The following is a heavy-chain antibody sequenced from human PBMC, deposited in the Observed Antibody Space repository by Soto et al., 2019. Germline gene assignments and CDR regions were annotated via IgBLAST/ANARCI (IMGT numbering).Heavy chain of an antibody. D-gene: IGHD3-9*01. CDR3: ARLVSGYDILTGPPYYYGMDV. CDR1: GYSFTSYW. V-gene: IGHV5-10-1*01. Sequence: GESLKISCKDSGYSFTSYWISWVRQMPGKGLEWMGRIDPSDSYTNYSPSFQGHVTISADKSISTAYLQWSSLKASDTAMYYCARLVSGYDILTGPPYYYGMDVWGQGTTVTVSS. CDR2: IDPSDSYT. J-gene: IGHJ6*02.